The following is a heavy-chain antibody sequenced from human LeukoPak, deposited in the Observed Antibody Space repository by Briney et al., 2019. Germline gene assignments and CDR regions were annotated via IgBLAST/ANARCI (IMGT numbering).Heavy chain of an antibody. V-gene: IGHV4-34*01. Sequence: SETLSLTCAVYGGSFSRYYWSWIRQPPGKGLEWIGEINHSGSTNYNPSLKSRVTISVDTSKNQFSLKLSSVTAADTAVYYCARHWGVAAARGFFDYWGQGTLVTVSS. CDR1: GGSFSRYY. CDR3: ARHWGVAAARGFFDY. J-gene: IGHJ4*02. CDR2: INHSGST. D-gene: IGHD6-13*01.